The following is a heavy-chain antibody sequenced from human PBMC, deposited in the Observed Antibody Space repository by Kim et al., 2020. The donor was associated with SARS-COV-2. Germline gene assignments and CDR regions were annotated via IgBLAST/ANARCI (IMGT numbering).Heavy chain of an antibody. J-gene: IGHJ5*02. Sequence: SGPTLVKPTQTLTLTCTFSGFSLNTYGVSVGWIRRAPGKALEWLAVIYWDNDNRLSPSLETRLTISKDTSKNQVVLTMTNMDPADTATYFCAHSPSYNWFDAWGQGTRVTVSS. CDR2: IYWDNDN. V-gene: IGHV2-5*02. CDR1: GFSLNTYGVS. CDR3: AHSPSYNWFDA.